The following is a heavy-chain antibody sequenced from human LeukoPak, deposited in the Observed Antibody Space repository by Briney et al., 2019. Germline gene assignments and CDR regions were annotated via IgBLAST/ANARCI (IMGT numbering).Heavy chain of an antibody. V-gene: IGHV4-59*01. Sequence: SETLSLTCTVSGGSISSYYWSWIWQPPGKGLEWIGYISYSGSTNFNPSLKSRVTISVDTSKNQFSLKLSSVTAADTAVYYCAREGTARTNLNWFDPWGQGTLVTVSS. CDR2: ISYSGST. CDR3: AREGTARTNLNWFDP. CDR1: GGSISSYY. J-gene: IGHJ5*02. D-gene: IGHD1-1*01.